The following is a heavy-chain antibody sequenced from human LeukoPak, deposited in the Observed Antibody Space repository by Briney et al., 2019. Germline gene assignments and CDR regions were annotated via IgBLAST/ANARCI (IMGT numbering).Heavy chain of an antibody. Sequence: SETLSLTCTVSGGSISSSSYYWGWIRQPPGKGLEWIGSIYYSGSTYYNPSLKSRVTISVDTSKNQFSLKLSSVTAADTAVYYCARGRYCSSTSCWSDYWGQGTLVTVSS. V-gene: IGHV4-39*01. CDR1: GGSISSSSYY. D-gene: IGHD2-2*01. CDR3: ARGRYCSSTSCWSDY. J-gene: IGHJ4*02. CDR2: IYYSGST.